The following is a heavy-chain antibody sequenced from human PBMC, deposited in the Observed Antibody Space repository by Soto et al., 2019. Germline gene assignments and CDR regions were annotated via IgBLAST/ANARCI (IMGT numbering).Heavy chain of an antibody. CDR1: GFTVSSIY. V-gene: IGHV3-53*01. Sequence: PGGSLRLSCAASGFTVSSIYMSWVRQAPGKGLEWVSVIYSGGSTYYADSVKGRFTISRDNSKNTLYLQMNSLRAEDTAVYYCAREQIGPYSYGPPYGMDVWGQGTTVTVSS. J-gene: IGHJ6*02. CDR3: AREQIGPYSYGPPYGMDV. D-gene: IGHD5-18*01. CDR2: IYSGGST.